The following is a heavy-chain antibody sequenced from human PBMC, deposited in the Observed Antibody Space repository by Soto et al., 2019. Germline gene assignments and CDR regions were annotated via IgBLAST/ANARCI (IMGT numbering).Heavy chain of an antibody. Sequence: PSETLSLTCAVYGGSFSGYYWSWIRQPPGKGLEWIGEINHSGSTNYNPSLKSRVTISVDTSKNQFSLKLSSVTAADTAVYYCAKNRGRVTPSWHFDYWGQGTLVTVSS. D-gene: IGHD2-21*02. CDR1: GGSFSGYY. V-gene: IGHV4-34*01. CDR2: INHSGST. CDR3: AKNRGRVTPSWHFDY. J-gene: IGHJ4*02.